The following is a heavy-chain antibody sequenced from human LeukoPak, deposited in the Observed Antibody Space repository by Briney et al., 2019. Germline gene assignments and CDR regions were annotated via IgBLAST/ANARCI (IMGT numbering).Heavy chain of an antibody. D-gene: IGHD2-2*02. J-gene: IGHJ5*02. CDR1: GFTFSSYA. CDR2: ISSNGGST. V-gene: IGHV3-64*01. CDR3: ARDLLPSRGGVPAAIGNWFDP. Sequence: GGSLRLSCAASGFTFSSYAMHWVRQAPGKGLEYVSAISSNGGSTYYANSVKGRFTISRDNSKNTLYLQMGSLRAEDMAVYHCARDLLPSRGGVPAAIGNWFDPWGQGTLVTVSS.